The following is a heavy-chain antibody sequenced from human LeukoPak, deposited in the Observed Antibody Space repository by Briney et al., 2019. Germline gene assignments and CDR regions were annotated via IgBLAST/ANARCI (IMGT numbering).Heavy chain of an antibody. Sequence: SQTLSLTCTVSAGSISSGGYYWSWIRQHPGKGLEGIGYIYDSGRTYYNPSLKSRVTISADTSKNQFSLKLSSVTAADTAVYYCARGVSPYGDYFDYWGQGTLVTVSS. CDR2: IYDSGRT. D-gene: IGHD4-17*01. CDR3: ARGVSPYGDYFDY. J-gene: IGHJ4*02. V-gene: IGHV4-31*03. CDR1: AGSISSGGYY.